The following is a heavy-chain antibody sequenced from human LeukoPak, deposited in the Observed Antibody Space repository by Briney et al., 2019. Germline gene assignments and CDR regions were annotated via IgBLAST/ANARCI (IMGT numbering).Heavy chain of an antibody. CDR3: ARGRSAWATDAFDV. D-gene: IGHD2-15*01. J-gene: IGHJ3*01. CDR2: TWHDGSNQ. Sequence: GKSLRLSCVASGFSFSSYAMHWVRQAPGKGLEWLAATWHDGSNQYYADSMKGRCSISRDNSKNTLFLQMNSLKDEDTAVYYCARGRSAWATDAFDVWGQGTPVTVSS. CDR1: GFSFSSYA. V-gene: IGHV3-33*01.